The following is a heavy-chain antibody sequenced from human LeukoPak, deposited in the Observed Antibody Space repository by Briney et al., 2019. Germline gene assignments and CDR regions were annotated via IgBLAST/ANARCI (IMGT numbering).Heavy chain of an antibody. CDR3: ARDHSGGSGSYGIFDY. CDR2: IYTSGST. J-gene: IGHJ4*02. V-gene: IGHV4-4*07. CDR1: GGSISSYY. D-gene: IGHD3-10*01. Sequence: PSETLSLTCTVSGGSISSYYWSWTRQPAGKGLEWIGRIYTSGSTNYNPSLKSRVTMSVDTSKNQFSLKLSSVTAADTAVYYCARDHSGGSGSYGIFDYWGQGTLVTVSS.